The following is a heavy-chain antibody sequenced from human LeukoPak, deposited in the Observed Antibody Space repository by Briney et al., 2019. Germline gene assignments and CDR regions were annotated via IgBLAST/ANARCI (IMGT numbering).Heavy chain of an antibody. Sequence: SETLSLTCTVSGGSISSGSYYWSWIRQPAGKGLEWIGRIYTSGSTNYNPSLKSRVTISVDTSKNQFSLKLSSVTAADTAVYYCAREGRTDQDYWGQGTLVTVSS. V-gene: IGHV4-61*02. D-gene: IGHD3-10*01. CDR3: AREGRTDQDY. CDR2: IYTSGST. CDR1: GGSISSGSYY. J-gene: IGHJ4*02.